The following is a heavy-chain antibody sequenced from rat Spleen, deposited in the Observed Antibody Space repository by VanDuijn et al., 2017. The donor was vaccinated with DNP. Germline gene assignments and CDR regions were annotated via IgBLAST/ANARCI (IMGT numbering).Heavy chain of an antibody. CDR3: VRWVRALDY. V-gene: IGHV3-1*01. J-gene: IGHJ2*01. CDR2: ISYSGST. D-gene: IGHD4-1*01. CDR1: GYSITSNY. Sequence: EVQLQESGPGLVKPSQSLSLTCSVTGYSITSNYWGWLRKFPGNKMVYIRNISYSGSTNYNPSLKSRISITRDTSKNQFFLHLHSVTTEDTATYYCVRWVRALDYWGQGVMVTVSS.